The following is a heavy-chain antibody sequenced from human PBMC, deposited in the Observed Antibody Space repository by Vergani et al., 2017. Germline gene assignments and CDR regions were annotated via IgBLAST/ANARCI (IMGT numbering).Heavy chain of an antibody. CDR3: TREGCSSTTCFTRGYYFDY. J-gene: IGHJ4*02. CDR2: IYGAGNT. Sequence: EVQLVESGGGLVQPGGSLRLSCAASGFTVSSNYMSWVRQAPGKGLEWVSVIYGAGNTYYADSVKGRFIISRDNSKNTLYLKMNSLRAEDTAVYYCTREGCSSTTCFTRGYYFDYWGQGVLVTVSS. D-gene: IGHD2-2*01. V-gene: IGHV3-66*02. CDR1: GFTVSSNY.